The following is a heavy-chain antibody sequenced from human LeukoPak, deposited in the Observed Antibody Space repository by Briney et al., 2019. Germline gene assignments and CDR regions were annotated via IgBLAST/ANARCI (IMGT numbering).Heavy chain of an antibody. Sequence: PGGPLRLSCAASGFTFSSYGMHWVRQAPGKGLEWVAVIWYDGSNKYYADSVKGRFTISRDNSKNTLYLQMNSLRAEDTAVYYCARDRGPYVLLWFGELNWFDPWGQGTLVTVSS. CDR1: GFTFSSYG. D-gene: IGHD3-10*01. V-gene: IGHV3-33*01. CDR3: ARDRGPYVLLWFGELNWFDP. CDR2: IWYDGSNK. J-gene: IGHJ5*02.